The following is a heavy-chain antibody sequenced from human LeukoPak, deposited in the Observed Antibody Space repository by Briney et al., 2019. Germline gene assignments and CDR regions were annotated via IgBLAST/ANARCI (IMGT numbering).Heavy chain of an antibody. CDR3: ASSRYNWNDY. D-gene: IGHD1-20*01. J-gene: IGHJ4*02. V-gene: IGHV4-31*11. Sequence: PSETLSLTCAVYGGSFSGYYWSWIRQHPGKGLEWIGYIYYSGSTYYNPSLKSRVTISVDTSKNQFSLKLSSVTAADTAVYYCASSRYNWNDYWGQGTLVTVSS. CDR2: IYYSGST. CDR1: GGSFSGYY.